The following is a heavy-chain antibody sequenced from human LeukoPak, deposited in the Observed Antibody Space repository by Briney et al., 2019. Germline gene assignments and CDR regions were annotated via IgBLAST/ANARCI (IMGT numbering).Heavy chain of an antibody. CDR1: GYTFTSYD. CDR2: MNPNSGNT. V-gene: IGHV1-8*01. J-gene: IGHJ4*02. CDR3: ASPLNYYDSSGYYDY. D-gene: IGHD3-22*01. Sequence: ASVKVSCKASGYTFTSYDINWVRQATGQGLEWMGWMNPNSGNTGYAQKFQGRVTITADESTSTAYMELSSLRSEDTAVYYCASPLNYYDSSGYYDYWGQGTLVTVSS.